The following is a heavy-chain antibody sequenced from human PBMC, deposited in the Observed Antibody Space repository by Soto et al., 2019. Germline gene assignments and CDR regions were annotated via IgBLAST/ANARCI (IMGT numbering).Heavy chain of an antibody. J-gene: IGHJ5*01. CDR2: IIPVFGTA. Sequence: QVQLVQSGAEVKKPGSSEKVSCKASGGVFRNYAINWVRQAPGQGLEWMGGIIPVFGTADYPQKFQGRVTITADESTTTAYMELTSLKTEDTAVYFCARDRWGSYAFDSWGQGTLVTVAS. CDR1: GGVFRNYA. D-gene: IGHD1-26*01. CDR3: ARDRWGSYAFDS. V-gene: IGHV1-69*01.